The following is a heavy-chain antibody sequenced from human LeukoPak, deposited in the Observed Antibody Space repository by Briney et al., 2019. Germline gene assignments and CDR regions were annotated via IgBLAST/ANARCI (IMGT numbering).Heavy chain of an antibody. J-gene: IGHJ4*02. V-gene: IGHV4-34*01. Sequence: SETLSLTCAVYGGSFSAYYWSWIRQPPGKGLEWIGEINHSGSTNYNPSLKSRVTISVDTSKNQFSLKLSSVTAADTAVYYCAREHYYDSSGYYYVLSTRPFDYWGQGTLVTVSS. D-gene: IGHD3-22*01. CDR3: AREHYYDSSGYYYVLSTRPFDY. CDR2: INHSGST. CDR1: GGSFSAYY.